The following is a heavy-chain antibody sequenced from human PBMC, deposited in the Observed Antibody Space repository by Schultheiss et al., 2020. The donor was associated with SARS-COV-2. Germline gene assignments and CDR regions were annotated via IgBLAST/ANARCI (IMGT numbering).Heavy chain of an antibody. V-gene: IGHV3-21*04. CDR3: ARVGPGLGNYFDL. CDR1: GFTFSSYK. D-gene: IGHD3/OR15-3a*01. Sequence: GESLKISCAASGFTFSSYKMTWVRQAPGKGLEWVSFISSSSSYIYYADSVKGRFTISRDNAQNSLYLEMSSLRAEDTAVYYCARVGPGLGNYFDLRGQGTLVTVSS. J-gene: IGHJ4*02. CDR2: ISSSSSYI.